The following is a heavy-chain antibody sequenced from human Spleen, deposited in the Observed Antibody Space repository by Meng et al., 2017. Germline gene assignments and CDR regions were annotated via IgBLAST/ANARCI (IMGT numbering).Heavy chain of an antibody. J-gene: IGHJ4*02. CDR3: AKGGSARSFDS. CDR1: GFTFSSYS. D-gene: IGHD3-16*01. Sequence: GESLKISCAASGFTFSSYSMNWVRQAPGKGLEWVSSISSSSSYIYYADSVKGRFTISRDNSKNTLYLQMNSLRAEDTAVYYCAKGGSARSFDSWGQGTLVTVSS. CDR2: ISSSSSYI. V-gene: IGHV3-21*04.